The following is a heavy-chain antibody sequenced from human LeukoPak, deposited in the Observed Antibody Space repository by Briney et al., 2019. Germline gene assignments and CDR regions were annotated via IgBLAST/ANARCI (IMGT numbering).Heavy chain of an antibody. CDR3: AKERRDGFQGAFDI. J-gene: IGHJ3*02. CDR2: VSGSGAST. Sequence: PGGSLRLSCAASGFTFSIYAMSWVRQAPGKGLEWVSTVSGSGASTYYADSVKGRFTISRDKSKNTLYLQMNRLRAEDTDVYHCAKERRDGFQGAFDIWGQGTMVTVSS. D-gene: IGHD5-24*01. V-gene: IGHV3-23*01. CDR1: GFTFSIYA.